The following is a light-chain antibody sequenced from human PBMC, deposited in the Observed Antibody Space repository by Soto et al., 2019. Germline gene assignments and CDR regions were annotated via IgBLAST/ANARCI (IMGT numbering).Light chain of an antibody. Sequence: QPALTQPRSVSGSPVQSVTISCTGTSSDVGGYNYVSWYQQHPGKAPKLMIYDVSKRPSGVPDRFSGSKSGNTASLTISGLQAGDEADDYWVPYADSYEFGTATMVTVL. V-gene: IGLV2-11*01. CDR2: DVS. CDR3: VPYADSYE. J-gene: IGLJ1*01. CDR1: SSDVGGYNY.